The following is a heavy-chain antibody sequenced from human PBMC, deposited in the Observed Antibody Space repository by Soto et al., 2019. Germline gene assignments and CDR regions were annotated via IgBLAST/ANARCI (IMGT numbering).Heavy chain of an antibody. Sequence: PGGSLRLSCAASGFTFDDYGISWVRQAPGKGLEWVSGIDWSAGSTTYADSVKGRFTMSRDTAKNSLYLQMDSLRAEDSALYHCARVARCIYTSCYSYYYYYMDIWGKGTTVTVSS. D-gene: IGHD2-2*01. CDR2: IDWSAGST. J-gene: IGHJ6*03. V-gene: IGHV3-20*01. CDR3: ARVARCIYTSCYSYYYYYMDI. CDR1: GFTFDDYG.